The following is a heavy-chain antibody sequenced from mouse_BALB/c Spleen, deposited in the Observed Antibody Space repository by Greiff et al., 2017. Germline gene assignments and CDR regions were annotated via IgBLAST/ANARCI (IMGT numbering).Heavy chain of an antibody. V-gene: IGHV1S81*02. CDR2: INPSNGGT. Sequence: QVQLKQPGAELVKPGASVKLSCKASGYTFTSYYMYWVKQRPGQGLEWIGGINPSNGGTNFNEKFKSKATLTVDKSSSTAYMQLSSLTSEDSAVYYCTSSSYPWFAYWGQGTLVTVSA. D-gene: IGHD1-1*01. J-gene: IGHJ3*01. CDR3: TSSSYPWFAY. CDR1: GYTFTSYY.